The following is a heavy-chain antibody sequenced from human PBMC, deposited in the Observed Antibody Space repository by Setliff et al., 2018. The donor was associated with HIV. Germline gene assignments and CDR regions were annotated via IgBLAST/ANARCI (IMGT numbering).Heavy chain of an antibody. CDR1: GGTFSTHA. CDR3: AREVDGLELDH. V-gene: IGHV1-18*01. J-gene: IGHJ4*02. CDR2: TSSFSGAT. Sequence: ASVKVSCKASGGTFSTHAINWVRQAPGQGLEWVGWTSSFSGATKYSQNLQGRVTMTTDTSTNTAYMELRSLKSDDTAVYYCAREVDGLELDHWGQGTLVTVSS.